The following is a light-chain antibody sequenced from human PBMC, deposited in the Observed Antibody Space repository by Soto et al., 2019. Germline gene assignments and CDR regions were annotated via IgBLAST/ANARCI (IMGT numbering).Light chain of an antibody. CDR3: QQYAESPIT. CDR2: AAS. Sequence: IVLTQSPGTLSLSPGEGTTLSCTASHLVKKNYLAWYQQKAGQAPRLLIYAASARATGIPDRFSGRGSGTDFTLTISRLEPEDAAVFYCQQYAESPITFGQGTRLEIK. V-gene: IGKV3-20*01. J-gene: IGKJ5*01. CDR1: HLVKKNY.